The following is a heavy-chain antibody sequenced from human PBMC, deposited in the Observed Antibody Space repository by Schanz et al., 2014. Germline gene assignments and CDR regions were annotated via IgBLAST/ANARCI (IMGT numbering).Heavy chain of an antibody. J-gene: IGHJ4*02. CDR1: GFTFSSYA. Sequence: QGQLVESGGGVVQPGRSLRLSCAASGFTFSSYAMHWVRQAPGKGLEWVAVIRYDGRNKNFVESVKGRFTISRDNSNNTVYLQMNSLRVEDTAVYYCARDLISSGWYGWGQGTLVTVSS. CDR2: IRYDGRNK. D-gene: IGHD6-19*01. CDR3: ARDLISSGWYG. V-gene: IGHV3-33*08.